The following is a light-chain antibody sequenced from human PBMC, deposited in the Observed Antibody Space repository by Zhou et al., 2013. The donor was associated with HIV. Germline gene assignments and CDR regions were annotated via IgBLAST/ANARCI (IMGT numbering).Light chain of an antibody. J-gene: IGKJ2*01. CDR3: QQYYSYPYT. CDR2: AAS. CDR1: QGVSTS. V-gene: IGKV1-8*01. Sequence: AIRMTQSPSSFSASTGDRVTITCRASQGVSTSLAWYQQRPGKAPKLLISAASTLQTGVPSRFSGSGSGADFTLTINFLQSEDLATYYCQQYYSYPYTFGQGTNLEI.